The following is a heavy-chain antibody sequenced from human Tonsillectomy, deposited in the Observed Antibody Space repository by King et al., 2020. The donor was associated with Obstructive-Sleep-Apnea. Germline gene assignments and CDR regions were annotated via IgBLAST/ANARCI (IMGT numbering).Heavy chain of an antibody. Sequence: QLQESGPGLVKPSQTLSLTCTVSGGSINSGDYYWTWIRQPPGKGLEWIGFIYPSWGPYFNPSLRSRVTVSIDTSRNQFSLYLNSGTAADTAVYFCARWRGGSGNIDYWGQGILVTVSS. V-gene: IGHV4-30-4*01. CDR2: IYPSWGP. D-gene: IGHD3-10*01. CDR3: ARWRGGSGNIDY. CDR1: GGSINSGDYY. J-gene: IGHJ4*02.